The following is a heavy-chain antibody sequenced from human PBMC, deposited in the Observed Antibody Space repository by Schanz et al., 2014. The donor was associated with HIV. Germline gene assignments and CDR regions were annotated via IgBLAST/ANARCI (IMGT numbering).Heavy chain of an antibody. Sequence: HVHLVESGGGVVQPGRSLRLLCVVSGFTFSSYGMHLVRQAPGNGLEWVAVISHDGSNKYYGDSVKGRFIISRDNSKNTLYLQMNSLRDEDTAVYYCAKTVLRFLDWPNANGGMDVWGLGTTVTVSS. J-gene: IGHJ6*02. V-gene: IGHV3-30*18. CDR3: AKTVLRFLDWPNANGGMDV. CDR1: GFTFSSYG. CDR2: ISHDGSNK. D-gene: IGHD3-3*01.